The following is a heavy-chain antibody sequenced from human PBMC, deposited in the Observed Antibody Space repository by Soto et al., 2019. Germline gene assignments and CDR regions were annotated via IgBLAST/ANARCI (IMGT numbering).Heavy chain of an antibody. D-gene: IGHD6-19*01. CDR3: AKSRSAVAAYWYFDI. V-gene: IGHV3-23*01. Sequence: EEQLLESGGGLVQPGGSLRLSCSASGFTFSNYALNWVRQAPGKGLEWVSGISGSASGTYYTDSVQGRFTISRDNSKNTLYMKMKNMRAEDTDLSYCAKSRSAVAAYWYFDIWGRGTLVTVSS. CDR2: ISGSASGT. J-gene: IGHJ2*01. CDR1: GFTFSNYA.